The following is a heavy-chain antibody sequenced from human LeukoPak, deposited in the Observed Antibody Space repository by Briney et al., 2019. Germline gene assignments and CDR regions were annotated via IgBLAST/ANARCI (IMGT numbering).Heavy chain of an antibody. J-gene: IGHJ4*02. CDR2: IYYTGNS. V-gene: IGHV4-30-4*07. CDR1: GGSINNNNYA. Sequence: PSETLSLTCAVSGGSINNNNYAWNWIRQPPGKGLEWIGYIYYTGNSFYNPSLNSRVSISVDTSKNQFSLRLTALTAADTAVYYCARDLRVADPPRWGQGILVTVSS. CDR3: ARDLRVADPPR.